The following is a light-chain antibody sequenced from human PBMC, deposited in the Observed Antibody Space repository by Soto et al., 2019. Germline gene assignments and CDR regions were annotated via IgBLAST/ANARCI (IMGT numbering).Light chain of an antibody. CDR2: QDS. V-gene: IGLV3-1*01. CDR3: QACDSCTRLV. J-gene: IGLJ2*01. Sequence: SYELTQPPSVSVSPGQTASITCSGDKLGDKYACWYQQKPGQSPVLVIYQDSKRPSGIPERFSGSNSGNTATLTISGTQAMEEADDSSQACDSCTRLVCAGGPNLTAL. CDR1: KLGDKY.